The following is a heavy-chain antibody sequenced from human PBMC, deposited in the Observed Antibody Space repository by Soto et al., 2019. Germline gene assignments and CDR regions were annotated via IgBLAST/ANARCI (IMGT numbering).Heavy chain of an antibody. J-gene: IGHJ4*02. CDR1: GGSISSYY. Sequence: SETLSLTCTVSGGSISSYYWSWIRQPPGKGLEWIGYIYYSGSTNYNPSLKSRVTISVDTSKNQFSLKLSSVTAADTAVYYCATYYGSGNFDYWGQGTLVTVSS. V-gene: IGHV4-59*01. D-gene: IGHD3-10*01. CDR2: IYYSGST. CDR3: ATYYGSGNFDY.